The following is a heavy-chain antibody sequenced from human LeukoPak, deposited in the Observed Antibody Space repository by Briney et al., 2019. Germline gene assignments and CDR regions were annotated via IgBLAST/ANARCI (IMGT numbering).Heavy chain of an antibody. CDR1: GYTFTSYD. CDR2: MNPNSGNT. V-gene: IGHV1-8*01. Sequence: GPVKVSCKASGYTFTSYDINWVRQATGQGLEWMGWMNPNSGNTGYAQKFQGRVTMTRNTSISTAYMDLSSLRSEDTAVYYCARVRYSGYYYYYYYMDVWGKGTTVTVSS. J-gene: IGHJ6*03. CDR3: ARVRYSGYYYYYYYMDV. D-gene: IGHD3-10*01.